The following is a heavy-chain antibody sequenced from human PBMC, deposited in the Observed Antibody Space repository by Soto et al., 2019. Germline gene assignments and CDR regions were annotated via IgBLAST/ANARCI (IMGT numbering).Heavy chain of an antibody. V-gene: IGHV3-7*01. CDR1: GFNFSTNW. CDR3: ARAPLFGALPSSHWFAS. D-gene: IGHD3-10*02. J-gene: IGHJ5*01. CDR2: IKQDGREK. Sequence: QPGGSLRLSCAASGFNFSTNWMSWVRQAPGKGLEWVANIKQDGREKYYVDSVKGRFTISRDNAKNSLFLQMNSLKGDDTAIYYCARAPLFGALPSSHWFASWGQGTLVTVSS.